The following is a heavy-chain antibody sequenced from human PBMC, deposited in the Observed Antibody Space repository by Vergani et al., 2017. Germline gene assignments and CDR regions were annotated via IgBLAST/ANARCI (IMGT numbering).Heavy chain of an antibody. V-gene: IGHV5-51*03. CDR2: IYPGDSDT. CDR3: ARSVYDFWSGYPLWWFDP. CDR1: GYSFTSYW. D-gene: IGHD3-3*01. J-gene: IGHJ5*02. Sequence: EVQLEQSGAEVKKPGESLKISCKGSGYSFTSYWIGWVRQMPGKGLEWMGIIYPGDSDTRYSPSFQGQVTISADKSISTAYLQWSSLKASDTAMYYCARSVYDFWSGYPLWWFDPWGQGTLVTVSS.